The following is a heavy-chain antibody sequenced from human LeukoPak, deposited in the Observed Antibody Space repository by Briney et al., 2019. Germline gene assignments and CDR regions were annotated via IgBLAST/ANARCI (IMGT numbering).Heavy chain of an antibody. D-gene: IGHD4-17*01. CDR1: GFTFSSYG. CDR3: AKAAYGDYVNWFDP. CDR2: IWYDGSNK. Sequence: GGSLRLSCAASGFTFSSYGMHWVRQAPGKGLEWVAVIWYDGSNKYYADSVKGRFTISRDNSKNTLYLQMNSLRAEDTALYYCAKAAYGDYVNWFDPWGQGTLVTVSS. J-gene: IGHJ5*02. V-gene: IGHV3-33*06.